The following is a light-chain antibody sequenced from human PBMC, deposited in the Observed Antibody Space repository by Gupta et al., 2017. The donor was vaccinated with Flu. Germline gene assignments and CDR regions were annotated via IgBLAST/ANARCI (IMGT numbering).Light chain of an antibody. CDR1: QGISND. CDR3: QHRKSSPFT. CDR2: AAS. J-gene: IGKJ4*01. Sequence: DIQLTQSPSFLSASVGDRVTITCRASQGISNDLAWYQQKPGKAPDLLIYAASTWKSGVPSRFSGSGSGTEFTLTISSRQPEDFATCYCQHRKSSPFTFGRGTKVEIK. V-gene: IGKV1-9*01.